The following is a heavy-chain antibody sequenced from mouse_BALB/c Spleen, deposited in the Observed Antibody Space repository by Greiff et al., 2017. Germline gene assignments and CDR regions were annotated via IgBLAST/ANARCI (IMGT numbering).Heavy chain of an antibody. Sequence: VKLMESGAELMKPGASVKISCKATGYTFSSYWIEWVKQRPGHGLEWIGEILPGSGSTNYNEKFKGKATFTADTSSNTAYMQLSSLTSEDSAVYYCARRDYGSSSYAMDYWGQGTSVTVSS. CDR1: GYTFSSYW. CDR2: ILPGSGST. J-gene: IGHJ4*01. CDR3: ARRDYGSSSYAMDY. V-gene: IGHV1-9*01. D-gene: IGHD1-1*01.